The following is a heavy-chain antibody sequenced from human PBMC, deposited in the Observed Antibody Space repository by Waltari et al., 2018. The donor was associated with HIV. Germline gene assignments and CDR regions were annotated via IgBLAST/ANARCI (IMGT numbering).Heavy chain of an antibody. D-gene: IGHD3-3*01. V-gene: IGHV3-74*03. J-gene: IGHJ4*02. CDR1: GFTFSSYW. CDR3: ARSLYYDFWSAYPPDY. Sequence: EVKLVESGGRLVQPRGSLRLSCVASGFTFSSYWMHWVRQAPGKGLVWISRVSRYGNSTVYADSVKGRFTISRDNAKNTLFLQMNSLRVEDTAVYFCARSLYYDFWSAYPPDYWGQGTRVTVSS. CDR2: VSRYGNST.